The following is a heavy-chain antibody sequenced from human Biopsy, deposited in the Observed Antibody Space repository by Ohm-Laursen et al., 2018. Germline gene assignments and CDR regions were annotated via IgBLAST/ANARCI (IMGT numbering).Heavy chain of an antibody. CDR3: ARGMRSSGWPYFDS. CDR1: GGSIGSFF. V-gene: IGHV4-59*01. J-gene: IGHJ4*02. CDR2: IYYSGST. Sequence: GTLSLTCTVSGGSIGSFFWSWIRQPPGKGLEWIGYIYYSGSTNYNPSLRSRVTISVDRSKNQFSLELSSVTAADTAIYYCARGMRSSGWPYFDSWGQGTLVTVSS. D-gene: IGHD6-19*01.